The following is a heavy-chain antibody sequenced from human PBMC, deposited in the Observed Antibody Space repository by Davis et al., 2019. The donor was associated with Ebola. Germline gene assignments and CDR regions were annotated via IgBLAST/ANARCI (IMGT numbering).Heavy chain of an antibody. CDR2: IYPGDSDT. J-gene: IGHJ4*02. CDR1: GYSFTSYW. Sequence: GESLKIPCKGSGYSFTSYWIAWVRQLPGKGLEWMGIIYPGDSDTGYSPSFRGQVTISADKSFSTAYLQWSGLKASDTSMYYCARMGKSYYDSLWDYWGQGTLVTVSS. D-gene: IGHD3-10*01. CDR3: ARMGKSYYDSLWDY. V-gene: IGHV5-51*01.